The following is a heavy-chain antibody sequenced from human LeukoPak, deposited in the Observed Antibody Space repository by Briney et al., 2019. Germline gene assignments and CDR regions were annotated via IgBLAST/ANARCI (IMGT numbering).Heavy chain of an antibody. Sequence: SETLSLTCTVSGGSISSSSYYWGWIRQPPGKGLEWIGTIYYSGSTYYNPSLKSRVTISVDTSKNQFSLKLSSVTAADTAVYYCARNGYSYGLGYWGQGTLVTVSS. CDR1: GGSISSSSYY. CDR2: IYYSGST. J-gene: IGHJ4*02. CDR3: ARNGYSYGLGY. V-gene: IGHV4-39*07. D-gene: IGHD5-18*01.